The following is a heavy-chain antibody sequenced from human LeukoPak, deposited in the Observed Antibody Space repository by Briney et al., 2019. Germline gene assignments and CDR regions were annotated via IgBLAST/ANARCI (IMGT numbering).Heavy chain of an antibody. CDR2: IYNSGST. Sequence: PETLSLTCTVSGGSISSSGYYWGWVRQPPGKGLEWIGEIYNSGSTIYNPSLKSRVTISVDTSKNLLSLNLNSVTAADTAVYYCVRAYDYWGQGTLVTVSS. V-gene: IGHV4-39*07. CDR1: GGSISSSGYY. J-gene: IGHJ4*02. CDR3: VRAYDY.